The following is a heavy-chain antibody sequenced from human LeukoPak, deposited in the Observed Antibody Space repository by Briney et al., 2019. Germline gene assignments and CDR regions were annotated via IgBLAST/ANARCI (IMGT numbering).Heavy chain of an antibody. V-gene: IGHV4-59*01. D-gene: IGHD1-26*01. J-gene: IGHJ4*02. CDR2: IYYSGST. CDR3: ARDPRVGAFDY. Sequence: SETLSLTCTVSGGSISSYYWSWIRQPPGKGLEWIGYIYYSGSTNYNPSLKSRVTISEDTSKNQFSLKLSSVTAADTAVYYCARDPRVGAFDYWGQGTLVTVSS. CDR1: GGSISSYY.